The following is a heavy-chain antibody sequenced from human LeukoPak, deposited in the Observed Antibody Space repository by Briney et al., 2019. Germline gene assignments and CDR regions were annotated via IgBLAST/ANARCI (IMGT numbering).Heavy chain of an antibody. V-gene: IGHV3-23*01. CDR1: GFTFNSYA. CDR3: AKEIYGDSTGGRFQH. CDR2: ISGSGGST. Sequence: PGGSLRLSCAASGFTFNSYAMSWVSQAPGKGLEWVSVISGSGGSTYYADSVKGRFTISRDNSKNTLYLQMNSLRAEDTAVYYSAKEIYGDSTGGRFQHWGQGTLVTVSS. J-gene: IGHJ1*01. D-gene: IGHD4-17*01.